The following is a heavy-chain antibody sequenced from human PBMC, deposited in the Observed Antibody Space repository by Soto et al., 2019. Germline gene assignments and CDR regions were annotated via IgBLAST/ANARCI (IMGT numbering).Heavy chain of an antibody. J-gene: IGHJ5*02. D-gene: IGHD3-22*01. CDR2: IYPGDSDT. CDR1: GYSFTSYW. Sequence: GESLKISCKGSGYSFTSYWIGWVHQMPGKGLEWMGIIYPGDSDTRYSPSFQGQVTISADKSISTAYLQWSSLKASDTAMYYCARQEHYDSSGYNWFDPWGQGTLVTVSS. CDR3: ARQEHYDSSGYNWFDP. V-gene: IGHV5-51*07.